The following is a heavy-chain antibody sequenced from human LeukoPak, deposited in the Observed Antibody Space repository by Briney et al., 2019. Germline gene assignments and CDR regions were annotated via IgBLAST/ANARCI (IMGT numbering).Heavy chain of an antibody. D-gene: IGHD4-11*01. J-gene: IGHJ3*02. CDR1: GGSISSYY. CDR2: IYYSGST. V-gene: IGHV4-59*01. CDR3: ARFSVTTYAFDI. Sequence: SETLSLTCTVSGGSISSYYWSWIRQPPGKGLEWIGYIYYSGSTNYNPSLKSRVTISVDTSNNQFSLKLSSVTAADTAVYYCARFSVTTYAFDIWGQGTMVTVSS.